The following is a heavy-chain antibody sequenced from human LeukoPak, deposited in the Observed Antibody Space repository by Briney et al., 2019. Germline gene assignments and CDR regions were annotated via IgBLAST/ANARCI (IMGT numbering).Heavy chain of an antibody. CDR3: AKEGSIVGSSQFDY. Sequence: GSLRLSCAASGFTFSNFAMSWVRQAPGKGLEWVSAINGPGDRTFYADSVKGRFTISRDSSKNTVYLQMNSLRAEDAAVCYCAKEGSIVGSSQFDYWGQGTLVTVSS. V-gene: IGHV3-23*01. CDR2: INGPGDRT. J-gene: IGHJ4*02. CDR1: GFTFSNFA. D-gene: IGHD1-26*01.